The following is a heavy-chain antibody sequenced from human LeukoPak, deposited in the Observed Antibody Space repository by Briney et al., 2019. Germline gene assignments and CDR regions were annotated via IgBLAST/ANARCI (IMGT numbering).Heavy chain of an antibody. CDR2: IASDGSST. CDR1: GFTFSSYW. V-gene: IGHV3-74*01. D-gene: IGHD4-23*01. J-gene: IGHJ4*02. Sequence: GGSLRLSCAASGFTFSSYWMNWVRQAPGKGLVWVSRIASDGSSTTYADSVKGRFSISRDNAKNTLYLQMNCLRVEDTAVYYCARGRPHGNDYWGQGTLVTVSS. CDR3: ARGRPHGNDY.